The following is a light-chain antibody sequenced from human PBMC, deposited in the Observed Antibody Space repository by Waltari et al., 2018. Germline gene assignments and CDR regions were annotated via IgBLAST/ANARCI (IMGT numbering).Light chain of an antibody. Sequence: DIQLTQFPSSVSASVGYRVTITCLAGPDITSYLTWYQQKPGKAPKLLMYAPSSLLSGVPSSFSGSGSGTDFTLTISSLQPEDFATYYCQQGKSFPLTFGGGTKLEIK. CDR1: PDITSY. CDR2: APS. CDR3: QQGKSFPLT. V-gene: IGKV1-12*01. J-gene: IGKJ4*01.